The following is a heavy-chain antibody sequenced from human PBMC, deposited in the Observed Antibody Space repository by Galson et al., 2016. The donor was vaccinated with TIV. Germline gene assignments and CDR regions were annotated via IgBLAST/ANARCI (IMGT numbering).Heavy chain of an antibody. Sequence: SLRLSCAASGFKFSRYAMHWVRQAPGKGLEWVAVIFYEGVNEDYADSVKGRFTISRDNSKNILYLQVSSLRVEDTAVCFCARSQSGPSQLDYWGQGTLVTVSS. J-gene: IGHJ4*02. V-gene: IGHV3-30*12. CDR3: ARSQSGPSQLDY. CDR2: IFYEGVNE. D-gene: IGHD3-10*01. CDR1: GFKFSRYA.